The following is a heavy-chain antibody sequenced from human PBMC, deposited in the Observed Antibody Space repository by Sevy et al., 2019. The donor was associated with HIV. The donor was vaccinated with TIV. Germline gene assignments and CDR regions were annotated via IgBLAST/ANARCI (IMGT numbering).Heavy chain of an antibody. Sequence: GGSLRLSCAASGFTFSSYWMYWVRQAPGKGLVWVSRINSDGSSTSYADSVKGRFTISRDNAKNTLYLQMNSLRAEDTAVYYCARDFVVVPAAENWFDPWGQGTLVTVSS. CDR1: GFTFSSYW. J-gene: IGHJ5*02. CDR3: ARDFVVVPAAENWFDP. V-gene: IGHV3-74*01. CDR2: INSDGSST. D-gene: IGHD2-2*01.